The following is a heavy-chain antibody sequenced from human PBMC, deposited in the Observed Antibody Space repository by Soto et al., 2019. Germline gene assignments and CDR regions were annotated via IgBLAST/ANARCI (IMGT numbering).Heavy chain of an antibody. CDR1: GYTFTGYY. J-gene: IGHJ6*02. D-gene: IGHD2-2*01. CDR2: INPNSGGT. V-gene: IGHV1-2*02. Sequence: ASVKVSCKASGYTFTGYYMHWVRQAPGQGLEWMGWINPNSGGTNYAQKFQGRVTMTRDTSISTAYMELSRLRSDDTAVYYCARDRGAQLNYFYGTDVWGQGPTVTASS. CDR3: ARDRGAQLNYFYGTDV.